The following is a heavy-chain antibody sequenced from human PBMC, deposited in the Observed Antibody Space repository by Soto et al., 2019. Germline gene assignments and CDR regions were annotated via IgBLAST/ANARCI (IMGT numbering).Heavy chain of an antibody. V-gene: IGHV3-23*01. CDR1: GFTFSSYA. CDR3: AKDYDFWSGYSDY. D-gene: IGHD3-3*01. CDR2: ISGSGGST. J-gene: IGHJ4*02. Sequence: GGSLRLSCAASGFTFSSYAMSWVRQSPGKGLEWVSAISGSGGSTYYADSVKGRFTISRDNSKNTLYLQMNSLRAEDTAVYYCAKDYDFWSGYSDYWGQGTLVTAPQ.